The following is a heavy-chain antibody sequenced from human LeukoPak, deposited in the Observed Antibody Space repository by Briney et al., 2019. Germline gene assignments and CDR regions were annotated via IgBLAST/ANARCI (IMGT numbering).Heavy chain of an antibody. V-gene: IGHV4-59*08. J-gene: IGHJ5*02. D-gene: IGHD6-13*01. CDR3: ARQHTIAAAGVYWFDP. Sequence: PSETLSLTCTVSGGSISSYYWSWIRQPPGKGLEWIGYIYYSGSTNYNPSLKSRVTISVDTSKNQLSLKLSSVTAADTAVYYCARQHTIAAAGVYWFDPWGQGTLVTVSS. CDR2: IYYSGST. CDR1: GGSISSYY.